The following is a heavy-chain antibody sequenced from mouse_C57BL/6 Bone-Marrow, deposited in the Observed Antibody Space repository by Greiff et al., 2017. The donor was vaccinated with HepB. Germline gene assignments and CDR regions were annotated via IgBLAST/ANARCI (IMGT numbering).Heavy chain of an antibody. CDR2: IRSKSNNYAT. V-gene: IGHV10-1*01. CDR3: VSLYYGSRWYFDV. D-gene: IGHD1-1*01. Sequence: EVMLVESGGGLVQPKGSLKLSCAASGFSFNTYAMNWVRPAPGKGLEWVARIRSKSNNYATYYADSVKDRFTISRDDSESMLYLQMNNLKTEDTAMYYCVSLYYGSRWYFDVWGTGTTVTVSS. J-gene: IGHJ1*03. CDR1: GFSFNTYA.